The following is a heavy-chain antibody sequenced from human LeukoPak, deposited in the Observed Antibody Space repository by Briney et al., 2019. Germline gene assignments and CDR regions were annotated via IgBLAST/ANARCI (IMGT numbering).Heavy chain of an antibody. CDR3: AKGTRGAVAGTDY. CDR1: GFTFSSYA. Sequence: HPGGSLRLSCAASGFTFSSYAMSWVRQAPGKGLEWVSAISGSGGSTYYADSVKGRFTISRDNSKNTLYLQMNSLRAEDTAVYYCAKGTRGAVAGTDYWGQGTLVTVSS. D-gene: IGHD6-19*01. V-gene: IGHV3-23*01. CDR2: ISGSGGST. J-gene: IGHJ4*02.